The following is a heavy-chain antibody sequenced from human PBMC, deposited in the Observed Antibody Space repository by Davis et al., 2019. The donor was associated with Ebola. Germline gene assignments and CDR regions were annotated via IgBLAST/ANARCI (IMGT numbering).Heavy chain of an antibody. CDR1: GFTFSSYA. D-gene: IGHD3-3*01. Sequence: GESLKISCAASGFTFSSYAMHWVRQAPGKGLEWVAVISYDGSNKYYADSVKGRFTISRDNSKNTLYLQMNSLRAEDTAVYYCAKAITIFGVGNWFDPWGQGTLVTVSS. J-gene: IGHJ5*02. CDR2: ISYDGSNK. CDR3: AKAITIFGVGNWFDP. V-gene: IGHV3-30*04.